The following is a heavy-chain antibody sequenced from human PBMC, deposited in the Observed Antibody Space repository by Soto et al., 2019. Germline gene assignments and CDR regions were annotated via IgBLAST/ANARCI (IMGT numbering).Heavy chain of an antibody. CDR3: AKMSDGWYGAFHI. CDR1: GFTFTSYA. D-gene: IGHD6-19*01. V-gene: IGHV3-23*01. Sequence: EVQLLESGGGLVQPGGSLRLSCAVSGFTFTSYAMTWVRQAPGKGLEWVSSISGSGASTYYADSVKGRFTFSRDSSGNTLFLQMSALRAEDTAVYYCAKMSDGWYGAFHIWGQGTMVTVSS. J-gene: IGHJ3*02. CDR2: ISGSGAST.